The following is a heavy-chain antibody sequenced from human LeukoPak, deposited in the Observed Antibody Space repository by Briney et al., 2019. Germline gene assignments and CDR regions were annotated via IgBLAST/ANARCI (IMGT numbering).Heavy chain of an antibody. Sequence: PGGSLRLSCAASGFTFDDYAMHWVRQAPGKGLEWVSLIREDGRTTYYVDSVKGRFAISRDNSKKSLYLQINSLRTEDTALYYCAKTRRSGTEYPDFDHWGQATMLTVSS. V-gene: IGHV3-43*02. CDR3: AKTRRSGTEYPDFDH. D-gene: IGHD1-26*01. J-gene: IGHJ4*02. CDR1: GFTFDDYA. CDR2: IREDGRTT.